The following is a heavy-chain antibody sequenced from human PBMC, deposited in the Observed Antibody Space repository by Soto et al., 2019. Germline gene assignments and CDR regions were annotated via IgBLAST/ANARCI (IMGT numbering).Heavy chain of an antibody. V-gene: IGHV1-18*01. D-gene: IGHD6-19*01. J-gene: IGHJ4*02. CDR2: ISAYNGNT. CDR3: ARDQGSGWYFFDY. Sequence: GASVKVSCEASGYTFTSYGISWVRQAPGQGLEWMGWISAYNGNTNYAQKLQGRVTMTTDSSTSTVYMELKSLRSEDTAVYYCARDQGSGWYFFDYWGQGTLVTVS. CDR1: GYTFTSYG.